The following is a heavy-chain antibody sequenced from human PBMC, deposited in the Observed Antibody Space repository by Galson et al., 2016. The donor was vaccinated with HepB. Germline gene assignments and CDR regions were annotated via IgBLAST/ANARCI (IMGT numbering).Heavy chain of an antibody. CDR1: GFTFTTSA. J-gene: IGHJ5*02. V-gene: IGHV3-23*01. D-gene: IGHD6-19*01. Sequence: LRLSCAASGFTFTTSAMSWVRQAPGKGLEWVSAISGSGGGTFYADSVKGRFTISRDNSKNTLFLQMHSLRDEDTAVYYCARGDIPVAGTVGNWFDPWGQGTLVTVAS. CDR2: ISGSGGGT. CDR3: ARGDIPVAGTVGNWFDP.